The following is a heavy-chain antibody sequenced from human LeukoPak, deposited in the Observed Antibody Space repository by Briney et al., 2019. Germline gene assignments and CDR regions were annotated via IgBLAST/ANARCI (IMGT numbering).Heavy chain of an antibody. J-gene: IGHJ3*02. D-gene: IGHD3-22*01. CDR3: ARAADSSAYTAFDI. CDR2: IYTSGST. V-gene: IGHV4-4*07. Sequence: SETLSLTCTVSGGSISRYYWSWIRQPAGKGLEWIGRIYTSGSTNYNPSLKSRATMSIDTSKNQFSLKLSSVTAADTAVYYCARAADSSAYTAFDIWGQGTLVTVSS. CDR1: GGSISRYY.